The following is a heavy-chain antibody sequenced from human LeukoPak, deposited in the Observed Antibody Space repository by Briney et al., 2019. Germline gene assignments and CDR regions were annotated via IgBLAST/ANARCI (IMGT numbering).Heavy chain of an antibody. CDR2: IYYSGST. CDR3: ARAVGGVIVHTPDY. Sequence: GSLRLSCAASGFAFNTYSMNWIRQPPGKGLEWIGSIYYSGSTYYNPSLKSRVTISVDTSKNQFSLKLSSVTAAGTAVYYCARAVGGVIVHTPDYWGQGTLVTVSS. CDR1: GFAFNTYS. V-gene: IGHV4-39*07. J-gene: IGHJ4*02. D-gene: IGHD3-16*02.